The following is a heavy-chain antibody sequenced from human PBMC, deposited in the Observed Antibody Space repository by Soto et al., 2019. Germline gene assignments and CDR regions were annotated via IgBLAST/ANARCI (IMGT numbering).Heavy chain of an antibody. D-gene: IGHD6-19*01. Sequence: QVQLVQSGAEVKKPGASVKVSCKASGYTFTSYAMHWVRQAPGQRLEWVGWINAGNGNTKYSQKFQGRVTITRDTSASTAYMELSSLRSEDTAVYYCARDWGYSSGWGYWGQGTLVTVSS. CDR1: GYTFTSYA. V-gene: IGHV1-3*01. J-gene: IGHJ4*02. CDR3: ARDWGYSSGWGY. CDR2: INAGNGNT.